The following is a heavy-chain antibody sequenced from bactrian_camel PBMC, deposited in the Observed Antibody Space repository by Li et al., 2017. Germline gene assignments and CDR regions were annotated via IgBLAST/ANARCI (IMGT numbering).Heavy chain of an antibody. J-gene: IGHJ4*01. CDR3: AGVGYGISWSEYNY. CDR1: GYRLDGSEC. D-gene: IGHD6*01. CDR2: IRDGGATT. V-gene: IGHV3S1*01. Sequence: HVQLVESGGGSVQAGGSLKLSCSASGYRLDGSECVGWFREAPGKGREGVASIRDGGATTNYASSVKGRFTISIDNAKNTLYLQLNSLKTEDTAIYYCAGVGYGISWSEYNYWGQGTQVTVS.